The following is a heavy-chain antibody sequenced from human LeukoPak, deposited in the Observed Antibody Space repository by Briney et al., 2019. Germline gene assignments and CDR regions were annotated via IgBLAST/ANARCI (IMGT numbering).Heavy chain of an antibody. CDR2: IYSGGST. V-gene: IGHV3-66*04. Sequence: PGGSLRLSCAASGFTFSSYAMSWVRQAPGKGLEWVSVIYSGGSTYYADSVKGRFTISRDNSKNTLYLQMNSLRAEDTAVYYCARQYYDILTGYFYFDYWGQGTLVTVSS. D-gene: IGHD3-9*01. J-gene: IGHJ4*02. CDR3: ARQYYDILTGYFYFDY. CDR1: GFTFSSYA.